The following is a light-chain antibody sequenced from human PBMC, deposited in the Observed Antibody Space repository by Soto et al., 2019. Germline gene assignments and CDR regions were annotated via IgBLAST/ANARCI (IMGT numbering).Light chain of an antibody. CDR1: TRDIAGYNY. V-gene: IGLV2-14*01. CDR3: TSFSSSTSLYV. CDR2: QVT. Sequence: QSVLTQPASVSGSLGQSITISCTGTTRDIAGYNYISWYQQLPGKAPTLMIYQVTIRPSGISNRFSGSKSGNTASLTISGLQAEDEADYYCTSFSSSTSLYVFGTGTKVTVL. J-gene: IGLJ1*01.